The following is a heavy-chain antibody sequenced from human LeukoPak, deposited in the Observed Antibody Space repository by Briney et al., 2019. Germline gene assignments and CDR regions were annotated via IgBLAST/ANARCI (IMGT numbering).Heavy chain of an antibody. CDR2: INWNGGST. V-gene: IGHV3-20*04. CDR3: ARVLVGCTNGVCYYFDY. J-gene: IGHJ4*02. Sequence: PGGSLRLSCAASGFTFDDYGMSWVRQAPGKGLEWVSGINWNGGSTGYADSVTGRFTISRDNAKNSLYLQMNSLRAEDTALYYCARVLVGCTNGVCYYFDYWGQGTLVTVSS. CDR1: GFTFDDYG. D-gene: IGHD2-8*01.